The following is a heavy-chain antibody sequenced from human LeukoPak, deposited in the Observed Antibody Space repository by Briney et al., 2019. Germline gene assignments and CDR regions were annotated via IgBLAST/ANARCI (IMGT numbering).Heavy chain of an antibody. CDR3: VREYYYNSSGYRALRY. Sequence: PGGSLRLSCAASGFTFSNFWMSWVRQAPGKGLEWVAYIKEDGSEDHFVDSVKGRFTISRDNAKNSLYLQMSSLRAEDTAVYYCVREYYYNSSGYRALRYWGQGTLVTVSS. CDR1: GFTFSNFW. V-gene: IGHV3-7*01. J-gene: IGHJ4*02. D-gene: IGHD3-22*01. CDR2: IKEDGSED.